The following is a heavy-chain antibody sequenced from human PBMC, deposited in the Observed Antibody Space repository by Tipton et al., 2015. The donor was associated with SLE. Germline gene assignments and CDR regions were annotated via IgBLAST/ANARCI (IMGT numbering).Heavy chain of an antibody. CDR3: VREASNNYGFDSFDI. CDR2: IYYSGSS. V-gene: IGHV4-61*01. D-gene: IGHD5-18*01. J-gene: IGHJ3*02. Sequence: TLSLTCNVSGGSISSRTYYWGWIRQPPGKGLEWIGYIYYSGSSNYNPSLKSRVTMSVDTSKNQLSLNLTSVTAADTAVYFCVREASNNYGFDSFDIWGQGTMVTVSS. CDR1: GGSISSRTYY.